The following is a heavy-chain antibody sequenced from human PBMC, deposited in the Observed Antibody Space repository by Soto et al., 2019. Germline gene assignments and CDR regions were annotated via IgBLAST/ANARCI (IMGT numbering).Heavy chain of an antibody. V-gene: IGHV3-15*01. CDR1: GITFSNAW. CDR3: TTDSADIVVVPATFGMDV. J-gene: IGHJ6*02. CDR2: IKSITDGGTT. Sequence: LRLSCAASGITFSNAWMTWVRQAPGKGLEWVGRIKSITDGGTTDYAAPVKGRFTISRDDSKDTLYLQMNNLRTEDTAVYHCTTDSADIVVVPATFGMDVWGQGTTVTVSS. D-gene: IGHD2-2*01.